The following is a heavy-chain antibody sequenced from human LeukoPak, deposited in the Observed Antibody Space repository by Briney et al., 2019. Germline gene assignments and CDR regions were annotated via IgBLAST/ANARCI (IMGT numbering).Heavy chain of an antibody. V-gene: IGHV1-3*01. Sequence: ASVKVSCKASGYTFTSYAMHWVRQAPGQRLEWMGWINAGNGNTKYSQKFQGGVTITRDTSASTAYMELSSLRSEDTAVYYCARGMLDGVPVLPWFGEFDDAFDIWGQGTMVTVSS. CDR1: GYTFTSYA. CDR2: INAGNGNT. CDR3: ARGMLDGVPVLPWFGEFDDAFDI. J-gene: IGHJ3*02. D-gene: IGHD3-10*01.